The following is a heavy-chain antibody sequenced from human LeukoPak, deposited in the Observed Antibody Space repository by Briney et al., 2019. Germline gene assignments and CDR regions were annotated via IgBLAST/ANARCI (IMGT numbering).Heavy chain of an antibody. CDR1: GFTFSSYA. V-gene: IGHV3-30-3*01. CDR2: ISYDGSNK. D-gene: IGHD6-13*01. Sequence: PGGSLRLSCAASGFTFSSYAMHWVRQAPGKGLEWVAVISYDGSNKYYADSVKGRFTISRDNSKNTLYLQMNSLRAEDTAVYYCARDKPYIATQEIAYYYYGMDVWGQGTTVTVSS. J-gene: IGHJ6*02. CDR3: ARDKPYIATQEIAYYYYGMDV.